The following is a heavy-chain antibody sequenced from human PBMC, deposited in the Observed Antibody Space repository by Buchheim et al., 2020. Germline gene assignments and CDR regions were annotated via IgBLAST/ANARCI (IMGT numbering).Heavy chain of an antibody. CDR2: ITDGRT. D-gene: IGHD6-6*01. CDR1: GFSFSSYA. J-gene: IGHJ4*02. CDR3: AKDHFRSSGDS. V-gene: IGHV3-23*01. Sequence: EVQLLESGGGLVQPGGSLRLSCAASGFSFSSYAMSWIRQAPGKGLEWVSVITDGRTYYVDSVQGRFTVSRDNSKNKLYLHMNSLRAEDTAVYFCAKDHFRSSGDSRGQGTL.